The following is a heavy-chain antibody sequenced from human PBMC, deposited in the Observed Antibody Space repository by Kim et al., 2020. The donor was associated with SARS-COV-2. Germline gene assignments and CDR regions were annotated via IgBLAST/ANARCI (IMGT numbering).Heavy chain of an antibody. CDR1: GFTFSNYG. D-gene: IGHD2-15*01. Sequence: PGGSLRLSCAASGFTFSNYGMHWVRQAPGKGLEGVAVISKDGSDKDYADSMKGRFTISRDNSKNTVYLQMSNLRAEDTAIYYCTNYGSGSGNLWGQGTLVIVSS. V-gene: IGHV3-30*18. CDR3: TNYGSGSGNL. J-gene: IGHJ4*02. CDR2: ISKDGSDK.